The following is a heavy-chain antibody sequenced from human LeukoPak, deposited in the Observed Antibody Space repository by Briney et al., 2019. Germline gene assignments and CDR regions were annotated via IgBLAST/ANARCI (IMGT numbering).Heavy chain of an antibody. D-gene: IGHD6-13*01. V-gene: IGHV1-24*01. J-gene: IGHJ4*02. CDR3: ATDRSEITAADTRFDY. CDR1: GYTLTELS. CDR2: FVGEHGKT. Sequence: ASVKVSCKVSGYTLTELSMHWARQPPGRGLDWMGGFVGEHGKTIYAQKFQGRVTMTEDTSTDTAYMELTSLRSEDTAVYYCATDRSEITAADTRFDYWGQGTLVTVSS.